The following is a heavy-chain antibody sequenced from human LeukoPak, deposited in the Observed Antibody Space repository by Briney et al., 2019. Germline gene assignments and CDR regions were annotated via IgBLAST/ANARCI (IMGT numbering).Heavy chain of an antibody. CDR3: ARDYYGDDYFDY. CDR1: GFTFSRYT. CDR2: ISCSSSFI. D-gene: IGHD4-17*01. J-gene: IGHJ4*02. V-gene: IGHV3-21*01. Sequence: GGSLRLSCAASGFTFSRYTMNWVRQAPGKGLEWVSSISCSSSFIYYADSMKGRFTISRDNAKNSLYLQMHSLRAEDTAVYYCARDYYGDDYFDYWGQGTLVTVSS.